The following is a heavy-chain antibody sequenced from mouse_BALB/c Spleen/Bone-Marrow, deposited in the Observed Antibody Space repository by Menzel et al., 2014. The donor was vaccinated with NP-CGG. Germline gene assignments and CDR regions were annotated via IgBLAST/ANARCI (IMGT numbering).Heavy chain of an antibody. D-gene: IGHD2-4*01. V-gene: IGHV3-2*02. CDR2: ISYSGST. CDR3: ARSSSYDYDVGFAY. J-gene: IGHJ3*01. Sequence: EVKLMESGPGLVKPSQSLSLTCIVTGYSITRDYAWNWIQQFPGNKLEWIGYISYSGSTTYNPSLESRISITRDTSKNQFFLQLNSVTTEDTATYYCARSSSYDYDVGFAYWGQGTLVTVSA. CDR1: GYSITRDYA.